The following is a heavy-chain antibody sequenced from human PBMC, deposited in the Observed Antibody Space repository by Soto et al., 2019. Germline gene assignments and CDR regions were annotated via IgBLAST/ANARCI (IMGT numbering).Heavy chain of an antibody. CDR1: GFTFSSYA. CDR3: ASHYSSGWQYGYFDL. D-gene: IGHD6-19*01. Sequence: EVQLLESGGGLVQPGGSLRLSCAASGFTFSSYAMSWVRQAPGKGLEWVSAISGSGGSTYYADSVKGRFTISRDNSKNTLYLQMNSLRAEDTAVYYGASHYSSGWQYGYFDLWGRGTLVTVSS. J-gene: IGHJ2*01. V-gene: IGHV3-23*01. CDR2: ISGSGGST.